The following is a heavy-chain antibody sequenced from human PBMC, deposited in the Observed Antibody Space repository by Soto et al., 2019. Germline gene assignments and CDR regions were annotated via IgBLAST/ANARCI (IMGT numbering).Heavy chain of an antibody. CDR2: ISSSSSYT. CDR1: GFTFSDYY. CDR3: ASRYSYGLLPDY. J-gene: IGHJ4*02. D-gene: IGHD5-18*01. Sequence: GGSLRLSCAASGFTFSDYYMGWIRQAPGKGLEWVSYISSSSSYTNYADSVKGRFTISRDNAKNSLYLQMNSLRAKDTAVYYCASRYSYGLLPDYWGQGTLVTVSS. V-gene: IGHV3-11*06.